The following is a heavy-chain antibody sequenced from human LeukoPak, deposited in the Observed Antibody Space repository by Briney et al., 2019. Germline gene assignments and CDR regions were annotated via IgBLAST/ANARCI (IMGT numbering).Heavy chain of an antibody. CDR1: GFTFSISA. J-gene: IGHJ6*03. D-gene: IGHD2-2*02. CDR3: AKQAQLLYNYYYYYMDV. V-gene: IGHV3-21*06. Sequence: GGSLRLSCSASGFTFSISAMNWVRQAPGKGLEWVSSINNVASHIYYADSVKGRFTISRDDAKNTLYLQMNSLRAEDTAVYYCAKQAQLLYNYYYYYMDVWGKGTTVTVSS. CDR2: INNVASHI.